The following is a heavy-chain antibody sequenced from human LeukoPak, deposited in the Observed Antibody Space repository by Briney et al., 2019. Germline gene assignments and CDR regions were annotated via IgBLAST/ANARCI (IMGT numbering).Heavy chain of an antibody. Sequence: GGSLRLSCAASGFTVSSNYMSWVRQAPGKGLEWVSVIYSGGSTYYADSVKGRFTISRDNSKNTLYLQMNSLRAEDTAVYYCARDRDVVVARGGMDVWGQGTTVTVSS. CDR1: GFTVSSNY. CDR3: ARDRDVVVARGGMDV. J-gene: IGHJ6*02. V-gene: IGHV3-66*01. D-gene: IGHD2-15*01. CDR2: IYSGGST.